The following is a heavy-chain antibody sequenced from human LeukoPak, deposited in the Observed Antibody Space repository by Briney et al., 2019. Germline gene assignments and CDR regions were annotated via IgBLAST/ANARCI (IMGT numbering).Heavy chain of an antibody. Sequence: GGSLRLSCAASGFTFSSYVMHWVRQAPGKGLEWVAVISYDGSNKYYAGSVKGRFTISRDNSKNTLYLQMNSLRAEDTAVYYCARDENPPVAGFDYWGQGTLVTVSS. V-gene: IGHV3-30*04. CDR1: GFTFSSYV. CDR2: ISYDGSNK. J-gene: IGHJ4*02. CDR3: ARDENPPVAGFDY. D-gene: IGHD6-19*01.